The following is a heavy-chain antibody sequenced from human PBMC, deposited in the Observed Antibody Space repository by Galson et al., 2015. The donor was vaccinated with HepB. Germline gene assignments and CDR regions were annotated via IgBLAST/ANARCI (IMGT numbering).Heavy chain of an antibody. J-gene: IGHJ6*03. D-gene: IGHD6-13*01. CDR1: GGTFSSYA. CDR3: ARSSPDPNYYYYYYMDV. Sequence: SVKVSCKASGGTFSSYAISWVRQAPGQGLEWMGRIIPILGIANYAQKFQGRVTITADKSTSTAYMELSSLRSEDTAVYYCARSSPDPNYYYYYYMDVWGKGTTVTVSS. CDR2: IIPILGIA. V-gene: IGHV1-69*04.